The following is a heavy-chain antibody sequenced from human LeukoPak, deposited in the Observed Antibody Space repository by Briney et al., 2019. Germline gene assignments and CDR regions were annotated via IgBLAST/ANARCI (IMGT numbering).Heavy chain of an antibody. J-gene: IGHJ5*02. CDR2: ISYDGSNK. D-gene: IGHD3-22*01. V-gene: IGHV3-30-3*01. CDR3: ARDHAYYYDSSGYPNWFDP. CDR1: GFTFSSYA. Sequence: GRSLRLSCAASGFTFSSYAMHWVRQAPGKGLEWVAVISYDGSNKYYAESVKGRFTISRDNSKNTLYLQMNSLRAEDTAVYYGARDHAYYYDSSGYPNWFDPWGQGTLVTVSS.